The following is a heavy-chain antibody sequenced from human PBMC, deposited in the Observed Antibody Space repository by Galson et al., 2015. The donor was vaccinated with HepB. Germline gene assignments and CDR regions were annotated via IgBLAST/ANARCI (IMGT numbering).Heavy chain of an antibody. V-gene: IGHV4-31*03. J-gene: IGHJ6*02. Sequence: TLSLTCTVSGGSISSGGYYWSWIRQHPGKGLEWIGYIYYSGSTYYNPSLKSRVTISVDTSKNQFSLKLSSVTAADTAVYYCARLDGDYPGAGYYYYGMDVWGQGTTVTVSS. CDR1: GGSISSGGYY. D-gene: IGHD4-17*01. CDR3: ARLDGDYPGAGYYYYGMDV. CDR2: IYYSGST.